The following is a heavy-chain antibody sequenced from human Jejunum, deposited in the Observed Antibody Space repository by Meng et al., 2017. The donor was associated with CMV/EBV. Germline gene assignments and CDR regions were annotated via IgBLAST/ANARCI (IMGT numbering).Heavy chain of an antibody. V-gene: IGHV4-59*01. CDR2: VYHTGST. CDR3: AREPPYGSVGQWTSDA. CDR1: GSITTYY. D-gene: IGHD3-10*01. J-gene: IGHJ3*01. Sequence: GSITTYYWSWIRQSPGKGLEWIGYVYHTGSTNYSPSLRSRVTVSLDTSKNQFSLKMTSVTAADTAVYFCAREPPYGSVGQWTSDAWGQGTRVTVSS.